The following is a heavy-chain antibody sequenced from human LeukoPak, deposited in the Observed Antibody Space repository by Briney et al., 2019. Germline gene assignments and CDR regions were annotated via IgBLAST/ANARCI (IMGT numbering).Heavy chain of an antibody. Sequence: PSETLSLTCTVSGGSISSSSYYWDWIRQSPGQGLEWIGSIYYSGNTYYNASLKSRVTISVDTSKNQFSLKLSSVTAADTAVYYCAGRPYYYDSSGGAFDIWGQGTMVTVSS. J-gene: IGHJ3*02. CDR3: AGRPYYYDSSGGAFDI. V-gene: IGHV4-39*01. CDR1: GGSISSSSYY. CDR2: IYYSGNT. D-gene: IGHD3-22*01.